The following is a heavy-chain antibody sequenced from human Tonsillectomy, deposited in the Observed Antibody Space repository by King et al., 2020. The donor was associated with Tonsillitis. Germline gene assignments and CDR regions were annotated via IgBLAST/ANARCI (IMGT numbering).Heavy chain of an antibody. CDR2: ISGSGGST. CDR3: AKTYYDILTGYYKYYYGMDV. Sequence: VQLVESGGGLVQPGGSLRLSCAASGFTFSSYAMSWVRQAPGKGLEWVSAISGSGGSTYYADSVKGRFTISRDNSKNTLYLQMNSLRAEDTAVYYCAKTYYDILTGYYKYYYGMDVWGQGTPVTVSS. D-gene: IGHD3-9*01. J-gene: IGHJ6*02. CDR1: GFTFSSYA. V-gene: IGHV3-23*04.